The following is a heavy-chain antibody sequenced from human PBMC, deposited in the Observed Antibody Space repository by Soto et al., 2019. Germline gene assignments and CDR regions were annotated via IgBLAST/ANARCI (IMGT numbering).Heavy chain of an antibody. CDR1: GGTFSSYA. CDR2: IIPIFGTA. D-gene: IGHD3-16*02. V-gene: IGHV1-69*01. Sequence: QVQLVQSGAEVKKPGSSVKVSCKASGGTFSSYAISWVRQAPGQGLEWMGGIIPIFGTANYAQKFQGRVTITADESTSTAYMELSSLRSEDTAVYYCARLSAMITFGGVIVPDYYYGMDVWGQGTTVTVSS. J-gene: IGHJ6*02. CDR3: ARLSAMITFGGVIVPDYYYGMDV.